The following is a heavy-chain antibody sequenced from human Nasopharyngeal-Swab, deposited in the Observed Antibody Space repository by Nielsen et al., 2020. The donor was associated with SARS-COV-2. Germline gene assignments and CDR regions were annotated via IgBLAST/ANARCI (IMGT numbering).Heavy chain of an antibody. D-gene: IGHD3-3*01. CDR2: IYYSGST. J-gene: IGHJ6*03. CDR3: ARVGGLWSAGFYYYYMDV. Sequence: WIRQPPGKGLEWIGYIYYSGSTYYNPSLKSRVTISVDTSKNQLSLKLSSVTAADTAVYYCARVGGLWSAGFYYYYMDVWGKGTTVTVSS. V-gene: IGHV4-30-4*01.